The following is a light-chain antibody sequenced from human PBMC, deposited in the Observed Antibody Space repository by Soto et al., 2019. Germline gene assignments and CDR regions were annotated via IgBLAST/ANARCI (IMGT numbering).Light chain of an antibody. J-gene: IGKJ1*01. CDR3: QRYGSSMT. CDR2: GAS. V-gene: IGKV3-20*01. Sequence: IVLTQSPGTLSLSPGDRATLSCRASQTITNNYLAWYQQKPGQAPRLLIYGASSRASGIPDRFSGSGSGTFFTHAISSLEPEDFAVYYCQRYGSSMTFGQGTKVDIK. CDR1: QTITNNY.